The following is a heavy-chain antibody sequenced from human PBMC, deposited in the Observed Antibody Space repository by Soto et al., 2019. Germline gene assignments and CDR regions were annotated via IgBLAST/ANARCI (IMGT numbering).Heavy chain of an antibody. J-gene: IGHJ1*01. Sequence: EVQLLESGGGLVQPGGSLRLSCAASGFTFSSYAMSWVRQAPGKGLEWVSAISGSGGSTYYADSVKGRFTISRDNSKNTLYLQMNSLGAEDTAVYYCAKEVVVVVAATGAEYFQHWGQGTLVTVSS. CDR3: AKEVVVVVAATGAEYFQH. V-gene: IGHV3-23*01. CDR2: ISGSGGST. CDR1: GFTFSSYA. D-gene: IGHD2-15*01.